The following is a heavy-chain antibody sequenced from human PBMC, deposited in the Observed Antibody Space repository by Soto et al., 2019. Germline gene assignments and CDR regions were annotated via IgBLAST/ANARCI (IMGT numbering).Heavy chain of an antibody. V-gene: IGHV3-23*01. D-gene: IGHD6-19*01. J-gene: IGHJ5*02. Sequence: GGSLRLSCAASGFTFSSYAMSWVRQAPGKGLEWVSAISGSGGSTYYADSVKGRFTISRDNSKNTLYLQMNSLRAEDTAVYYCAKVQSSGWYPRWFDPWGQGTLVTVSS. CDR3: AKVQSSGWYPRWFDP. CDR2: ISGSGGST. CDR1: GFTFSSYA.